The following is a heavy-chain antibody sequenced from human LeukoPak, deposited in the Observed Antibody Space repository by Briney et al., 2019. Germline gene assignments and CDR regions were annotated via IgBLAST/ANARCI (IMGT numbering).Heavy chain of an antibody. CDR1: GGSISDYY. CDR3: AKAQGYGWFDP. CDR2: IYTSGTT. Sequence: SETLSLTCTVSGGSISDYYWGWIRQPAGKGLEWIGRIYTSGTTNYNPSLKSRVTMSVDTSKNQFSLQLSSVTAADTAIYYCAKAQGYGWFDPWGQETLVTVSS. J-gene: IGHJ5*02. V-gene: IGHV4-4*07. D-gene: IGHD5-18*01.